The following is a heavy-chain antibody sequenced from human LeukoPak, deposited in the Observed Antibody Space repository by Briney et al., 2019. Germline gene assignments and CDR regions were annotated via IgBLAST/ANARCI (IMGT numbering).Heavy chain of an antibody. Sequence: PGGSLRLSCAASGFTFSSYAMSWVRQAPGKGLEWVSAISGSGGSTYYADSVKGRFTISRDNSKNTLYLQMNSLRAEDTAVYYCARVARNYYGSGSYYNGLFFDHWGQGTLVTVSS. CDR1: GFTFSSYA. D-gene: IGHD3-10*01. V-gene: IGHV3-23*01. CDR2: ISGSGGST. J-gene: IGHJ4*02. CDR3: ARVARNYYGSGSYYNGLFFDH.